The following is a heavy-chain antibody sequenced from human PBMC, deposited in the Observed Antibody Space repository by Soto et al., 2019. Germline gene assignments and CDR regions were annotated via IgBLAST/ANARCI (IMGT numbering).Heavy chain of an antibody. V-gene: IGHV5-51*07. CDR1: GYSFTSYW. CDR3: AGHTTKYYDSSGYFNWFDP. J-gene: IGHJ5*02. CDR2: IYPGDSDT. Sequence: GESLKISCTGCGYSFTSYWIGWVHQKNGKGLEWMGIIYPGDSDTRYSPSFQGQVTISADKSISTAYLQWSSLKASDTAMYYCAGHTTKYYDSSGYFNWFDPWGQGTLVTVSS. D-gene: IGHD3-22*01.